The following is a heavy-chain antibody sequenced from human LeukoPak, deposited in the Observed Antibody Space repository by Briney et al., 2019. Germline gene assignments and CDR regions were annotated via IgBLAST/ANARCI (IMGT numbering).Heavy chain of an antibody. CDR3: ARSPMVRGVIRSYLPDY. V-gene: IGHV1-2*02. J-gene: IGHJ4*02. Sequence: EASVKVFCKASGYTFTGYYIHWVRQAPGQGLEWMGWINPDSGGTNYAQKFQGRVTMTRDTSIRTAYMELSRLRSDDTAVYYCARSPMVRGVIRSYLPDYWGQGTLVTVSS. CDR1: GYTFTGYY. D-gene: IGHD3-10*01. CDR2: INPDSGGT.